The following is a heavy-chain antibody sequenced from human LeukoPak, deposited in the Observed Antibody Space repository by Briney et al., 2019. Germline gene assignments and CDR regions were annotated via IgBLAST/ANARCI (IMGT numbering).Heavy chain of an antibody. J-gene: IGHJ4*02. CDR3: AKGEHYDFWSGYFILSY. CDR2: ISGSGGST. Sequence: PGGSLRLSCAASGFTFSSYAMSWVRQAPGKGLEWVSAISGSGGSTYYADSVKGRFTISRDNSKNTLYLQMNSLRAEDTAVYYCAKGEHYDFWSGYFILSYWGQGTLVTVSS. CDR1: GFTFSSYA. V-gene: IGHV3-23*01. D-gene: IGHD3-3*01.